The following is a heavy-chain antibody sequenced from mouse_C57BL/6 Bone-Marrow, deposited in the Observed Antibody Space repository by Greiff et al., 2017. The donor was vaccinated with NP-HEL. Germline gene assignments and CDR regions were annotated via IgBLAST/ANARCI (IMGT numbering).Heavy chain of an antibody. D-gene: IGHD1-3*01. Sequence: EVMLVESGGGLVKPGGSLKLSCAASGFTFSSYAMSWVRQTPEKRLEWVATISDGGSYTYYPDNVKGRFTISRDNAKNNLYLQMSHLKSEDTAMYYCARESGNPYAMDYWGQGTSVTVSS. CDR3: ARESGNPYAMDY. V-gene: IGHV5-4*01. J-gene: IGHJ4*01. CDR2: ISDGGSYT. CDR1: GFTFSSYA.